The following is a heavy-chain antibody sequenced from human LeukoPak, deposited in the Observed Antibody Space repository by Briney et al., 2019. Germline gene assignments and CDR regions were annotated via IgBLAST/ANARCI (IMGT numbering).Heavy chain of an antibody. Sequence: PETLSLTCTVSSGSNSSNDYYWGWVRQPPGKGLEWIGSVSYSGSTYYNPSLRSRVTISVDTSKNQFSLKVRSVTVADTAFYYCASQSDYYKNCFDPWGQGTLVTVSS. CDR2: VSYSGST. V-gene: IGHV4-39*01. CDR1: SGSNSSNDYY. CDR3: ASQSDYYKNCFDP. D-gene: IGHD3-3*01. J-gene: IGHJ5*02.